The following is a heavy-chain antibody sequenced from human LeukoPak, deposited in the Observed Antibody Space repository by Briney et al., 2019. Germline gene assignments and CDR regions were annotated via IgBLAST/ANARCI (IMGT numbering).Heavy chain of an antibody. CDR3: ARDRYSYGDVGY. Sequence: GGSLRLSCAASGFTFSSYSMNWVRQAPEKGLEWVSSISSSSSYIYYADSVKGRFTISRDNAKNSLYLQMNSLRAEDTAVYYCARDRYSYGDVGYWGQGTLVTVSS. D-gene: IGHD5-18*01. CDR2: ISSSSSYI. V-gene: IGHV3-21*01. J-gene: IGHJ4*02. CDR1: GFTFSSYS.